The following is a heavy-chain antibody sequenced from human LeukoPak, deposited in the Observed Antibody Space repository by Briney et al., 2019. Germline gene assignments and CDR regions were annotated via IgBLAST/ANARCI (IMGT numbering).Heavy chain of an antibody. J-gene: IGHJ4*02. Sequence: ASVKVSCKASGYTFTSYGISWVRQAPGQGLEWMGWISAYNGNTNYAQKLQGRVTMTTDTSTSTAYMELRSLRSDDTAVYYCARLRGSGSYYPLGYWGQGTLVTVSS. D-gene: IGHD3-10*01. CDR1: GYTFTSYG. V-gene: IGHV1-18*01. CDR3: ARLRGSGSYYPLGY. CDR2: ISAYNGNT.